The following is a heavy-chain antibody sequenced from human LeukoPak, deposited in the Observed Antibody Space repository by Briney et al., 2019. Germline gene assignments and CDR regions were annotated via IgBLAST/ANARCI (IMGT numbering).Heavy chain of an antibody. Sequence: SQTLSLTCTVSGGSISSGSYYWSWIRQPAGKGLEWIGRIYSSGSTNYNPSLKSRVTISLDTSKNQFSLKLSSVTAADTAVYYCARASRTYYNDRHWFDPWGQGTLVTVSS. CDR2: IYSSGST. CDR3: ARASRTYYNDRHWFDP. V-gene: IGHV4-61*02. J-gene: IGHJ5*02. D-gene: IGHD3-22*01. CDR1: GGSISSGSYY.